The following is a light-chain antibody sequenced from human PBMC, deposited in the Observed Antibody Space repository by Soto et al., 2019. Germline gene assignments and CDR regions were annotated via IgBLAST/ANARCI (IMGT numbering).Light chain of an antibody. CDR2: MVS. V-gene: IGLV2-14*01. J-gene: IGLJ1*01. CDR1: SSDVGNYNY. Sequence: QSALTQPASVSVSPGQSITISCTGTSSDVGNYNYISWYQQYPGRVPKLLIYMVSNRPSGVSNRFSGSKSGNTASRTISGLQAEDEADYFCTSPTPGSLYVFGTGTKVTVL. CDR3: TSPTPGSLYV.